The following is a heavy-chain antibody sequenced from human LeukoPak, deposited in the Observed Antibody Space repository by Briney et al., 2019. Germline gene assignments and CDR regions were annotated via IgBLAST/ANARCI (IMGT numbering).Heavy chain of an antibody. D-gene: IGHD2-21*02. V-gene: IGHV3-23*01. CDR2: LSGGAGRT. CDR3: AKDPRVGVTTSRGYYFDY. J-gene: IGHJ4*02. Sequence: GGSLRLSCAASGFTFNNYAMNWVRQAPGKGLEWVSALSGGAGRTYYADSVKGRFTISRDNSKNTLCLQMNSLRAEDTAVYYCAKDPRVGVTTSRGYYFDYWGQGTLVTVSS. CDR1: GFTFNNYA.